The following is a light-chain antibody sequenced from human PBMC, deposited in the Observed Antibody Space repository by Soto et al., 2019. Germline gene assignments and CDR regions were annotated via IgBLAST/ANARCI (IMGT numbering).Light chain of an antibody. Sequence: EIVLTQAPATPSLSPGDRAALSCRASQNVSSYLAWYQQKPCQAPRLLIYDASNRATGIPARFSGSGSGTDFTLSTSSQEPEDFAVYYCQPRSSWNTFGQGKRLEIK. V-gene: IGKV3-11*01. CDR3: QPRSSWNT. CDR2: DAS. J-gene: IGKJ5*01. CDR1: QNVSSY.